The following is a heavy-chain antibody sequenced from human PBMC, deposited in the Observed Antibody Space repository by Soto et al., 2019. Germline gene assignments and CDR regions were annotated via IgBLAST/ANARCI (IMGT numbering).Heavy chain of an antibody. CDR3: ARGGITIFGVVITAFDY. V-gene: IGHV4-31*03. CDR2: IYYSGST. J-gene: IGHJ4*02. D-gene: IGHD3-3*01. CDR1: GGSISSGGYY. Sequence: PSETLSLTCTVSGGSISSGGYYWSWIRQHPGKGLEWIGDIYYSGSTYYNPSLKSRVTISVDTSKNQFSLKLSSVTAADTAVYYCARGGITIFGVVITAFDYWGQGTLVTVSS.